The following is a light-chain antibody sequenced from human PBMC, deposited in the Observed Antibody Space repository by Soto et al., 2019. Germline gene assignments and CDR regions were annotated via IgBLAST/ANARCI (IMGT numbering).Light chain of an antibody. CDR1: QSVGRH. Sequence: EIVLTQSPATLSLSPGERATLSCRASQSVGRHLAWYQQKPGQAPRLPIYDASNRATGVPARFSGSGSGTGFTLSISSLEPEDFAVYYCQQRNNWPPATFGGGTKVEIK. V-gene: IGKV3-11*01. CDR3: QQRNNWPPAT. CDR2: DAS. J-gene: IGKJ4*01.